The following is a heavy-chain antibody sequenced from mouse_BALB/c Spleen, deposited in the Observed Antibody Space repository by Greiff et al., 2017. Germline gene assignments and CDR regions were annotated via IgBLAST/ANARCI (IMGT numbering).Heavy chain of an antibody. V-gene: IGHV5-15*02. CDR2: ISNLAYSI. CDR1: GFTFSDYG. D-gene: IGHD1-1*01. CDR3: ARDLALSGSSYDWYFDV. J-gene: IGHJ1*01. Sequence: EVKVVESGGGLVQPGGSRKLSCAASGFTFSDYGMAWVRQAPGKGPEWVAFISNLAYSIYYADTVTGRFTISRENAKNTLYLEMSSLRSEDTAMYYCARDLALSGSSYDWYFDVWGAGTTVTVSS.